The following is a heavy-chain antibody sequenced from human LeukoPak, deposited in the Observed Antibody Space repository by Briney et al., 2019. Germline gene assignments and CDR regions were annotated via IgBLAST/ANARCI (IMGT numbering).Heavy chain of an antibody. CDR2: INPNSGGT. CDR1: GYTFTGYY. D-gene: IGHD3-3*01. Sequence: ASVKVSCKASGYTFTGYYMHWVRQAPGQGLEWMGWINPNSGGTNYAQKFQGRVTMTRDTSTSTAYMELSRLRSDDTAVYYCARVVTIFGVVKFDYWGQGTLVTVSS. J-gene: IGHJ4*02. V-gene: IGHV1-2*02. CDR3: ARVVTIFGVVKFDY.